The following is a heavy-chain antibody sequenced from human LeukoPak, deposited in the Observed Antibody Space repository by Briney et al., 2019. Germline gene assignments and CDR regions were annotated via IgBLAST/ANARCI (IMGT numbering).Heavy chain of an antibody. D-gene: IGHD6-13*01. J-gene: IGHJ6*03. Sequence: SETLSLTCAVYGGSFSGYYWSWIRQPPGKGLEWIGEINHSGSTNYNPSLKSRVTISVDTSKNQFSLKLSSVTAAETAVYYCARAPALIAAAANYYMDVWGKGTTVTVSS. CDR1: GGSFSGYY. CDR2: INHSGST. CDR3: ARAPALIAAAANYYMDV. V-gene: IGHV4-34*01.